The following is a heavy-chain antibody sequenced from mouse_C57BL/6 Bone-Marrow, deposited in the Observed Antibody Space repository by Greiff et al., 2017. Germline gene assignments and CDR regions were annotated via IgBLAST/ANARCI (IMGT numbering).Heavy chain of an antibody. CDR1: GYTFTSYW. V-gene: IGHV1-55*01. CDR2: IYPGSGST. Sequence: QVQLQQPGAELVKPGASVKMSCKASGYTFTSYWITWVKQRPGQGLEWIGDIYPGSGSTNYNDKFKSKATLTVDTSSSTAYMQLSSLTSEDSAVYYCARNPITTVVAGFDYWGQGTTRTVSS. CDR3: ARNPITTVVAGFDY. D-gene: IGHD1-1*01. J-gene: IGHJ2*01.